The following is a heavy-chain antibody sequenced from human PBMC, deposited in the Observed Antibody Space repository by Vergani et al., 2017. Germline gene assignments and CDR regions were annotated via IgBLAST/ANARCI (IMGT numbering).Heavy chain of an antibody. Sequence: QVQLVESGGGLVKPGGSLRLSCAASGFTFSDYYMSWIRQAPGKGLEWVSYISSSGSTIYYADSVKGRFTISRDNAKNSLYLQMNSRRAEDTAVYYCAREVGRSSSSTQWGYYYYYMDVWGKGTTVTVSS. J-gene: IGHJ6*03. CDR1: GFTFSDYY. D-gene: IGHD6-6*01. CDR3: AREVGRSSSSTQWGYYYYYMDV. V-gene: IGHV3-11*01. CDR2: ISSSGSTI.